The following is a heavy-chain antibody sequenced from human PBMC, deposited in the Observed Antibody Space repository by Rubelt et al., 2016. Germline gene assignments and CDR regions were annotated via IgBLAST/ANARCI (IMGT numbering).Heavy chain of an antibody. V-gene: IGHV1-2*02. CDR2: INPNSGGT. D-gene: IGHD6-6*01. CDR3: ATDSSSSPNFDY. J-gene: IGHJ4*02. CDR1: GYTFTSYY. Sequence: VKVSCKASGYTFTSYYMYWVRQAPGQGLEWMGIINPNSGGTNYAQKFQGRVTMTRDTSISTAYMELSRLRSDDTAVYYCATDSSSSPNFDYWGQGTLVTVSS.